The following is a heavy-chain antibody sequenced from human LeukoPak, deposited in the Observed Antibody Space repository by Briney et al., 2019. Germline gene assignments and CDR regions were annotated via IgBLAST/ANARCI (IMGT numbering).Heavy chain of an antibody. V-gene: IGHV4-59*01. J-gene: IGHJ3*02. D-gene: IGHD4-23*01. CDR1: GGSISSYY. CDR3: ARDGGNSAGVDAFDI. CDR2: IYYSGST. Sequence: TSEILSLTCTVSGGSISSYYWSWIRQPPGKGLEWIGYIYYSGSTNYNPSLKSRVTISVDTSKNQFSLKLSSVTAADTAVYYCARDGGNSAGVDAFDIWGQGTMVTVSS.